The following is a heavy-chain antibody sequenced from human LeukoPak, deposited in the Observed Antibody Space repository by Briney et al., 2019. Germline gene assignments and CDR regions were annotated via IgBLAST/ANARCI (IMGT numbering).Heavy chain of an antibody. J-gene: IGHJ5*02. CDR1: GGSIGSSSYY. Sequence: SETLSLTCTVSGGSIGSSSYYWGWIRQPPGKGLEWIGSIYYSGSTYYNPSLKSRVTISVDTSKNQFSLKLSSVTAADTAVYYCARGAYYDFWSGSWFDPWGQGTLVTVSS. D-gene: IGHD3-3*01. V-gene: IGHV4-39*01. CDR3: ARGAYYDFWSGSWFDP. CDR2: IYYSGST.